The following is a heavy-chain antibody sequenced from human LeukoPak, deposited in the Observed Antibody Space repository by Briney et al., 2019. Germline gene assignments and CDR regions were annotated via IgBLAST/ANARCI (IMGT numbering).Heavy chain of an antibody. CDR1: GFTFGDYA. V-gene: IGHV3-49*03. J-gene: IGHJ3*02. CDR2: IRSKAYGGTT. D-gene: IGHD2-2*02. CDR3: TRDGYYTNDAFDI. Sequence: GGSLRLSCTASGFTFGDYAMSWFRQAPGKGLEWVGFIRSKAYGGTTEYAASVKGRFTISRDDSKSIAYLQMNSLKTEDTAVYYCTRDGYYTNDAFDIWGQGTMVTVSS.